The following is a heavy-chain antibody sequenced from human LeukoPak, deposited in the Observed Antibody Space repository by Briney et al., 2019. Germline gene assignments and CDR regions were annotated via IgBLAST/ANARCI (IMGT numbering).Heavy chain of an antibody. D-gene: IGHD2-21*01. J-gene: IGHJ5*02. CDR1: GGSISNSDYY. V-gene: IGHV4-30-4*01. CDR3: ARGLLWSRTGGFDP. CDR2: IYYSGST. Sequence: SETLSLTCTVSGGSISNSDYYWSWIRQPPGKGLEWIGYIYYSGSTYYNPSLKSRVTISIDTSKSQFSLKLSSVTAADTAVYYGARGLLWSRTGGFDPWGQGTRSPSPQ.